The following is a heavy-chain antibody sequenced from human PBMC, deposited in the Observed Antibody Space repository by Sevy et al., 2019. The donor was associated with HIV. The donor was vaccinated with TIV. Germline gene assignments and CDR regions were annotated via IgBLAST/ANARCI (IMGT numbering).Heavy chain of an antibody. Sequence: GGSLRLSCAASGFTFSSYGMHWVRQAPGKGVEWVAVIWYDGSNKYYADSVKGRFTISGDNSKNTLYLQMNSLRAEDTAVYYCARDKLPPVMVTMVRGALSYYFDYWGQGTLVTVSS. CDR2: IWYDGSNK. J-gene: IGHJ4*02. CDR3: ARDKLPPVMVTMVRGALSYYFDY. V-gene: IGHV3-33*01. D-gene: IGHD3-10*01. CDR1: GFTFSSYG.